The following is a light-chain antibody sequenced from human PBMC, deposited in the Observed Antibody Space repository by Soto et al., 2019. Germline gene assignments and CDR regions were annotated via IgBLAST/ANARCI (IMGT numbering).Light chain of an antibody. V-gene: IGLV1-47*02. CDR1: NSNIGRNF. Sequence: QSVLTQPPSASGTPGQRVTISCSGSNSNIGRNFVYWYQQFPGAAPKLLIYSDNQRHSGVPDRFSGSKSGTSASLAITGLQAEDEADYYCQSYDRSLSGNVFGTGTKVTVL. CDR3: QSYDRSLSGNV. J-gene: IGLJ1*01. CDR2: SDN.